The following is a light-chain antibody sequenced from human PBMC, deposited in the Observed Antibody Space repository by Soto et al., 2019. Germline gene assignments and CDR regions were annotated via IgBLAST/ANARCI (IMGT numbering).Light chain of an antibody. CDR3: QQYNSYSWT. Sequence: DIQMTQSPSSLSASVGDRVSITCQASQDISNYLNWYQQKPGKAPKLLIYDASNLETGVPSRFSGSGSGTDFTLTISSLQPDDFATYYCQQYNSYSWTFGQGTKVDIK. V-gene: IGKV1-33*01. CDR2: DAS. J-gene: IGKJ1*01. CDR1: QDISNY.